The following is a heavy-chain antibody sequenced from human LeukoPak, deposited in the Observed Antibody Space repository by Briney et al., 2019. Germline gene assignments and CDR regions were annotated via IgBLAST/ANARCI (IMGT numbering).Heavy chain of an antibody. V-gene: IGHV4-4*07. Sequence: SETLSLTCAVYGGSFSGYYWSWIRQPAGKGLEWIGRIYTSGSTNYNPSLKSRVTMSVDTSKNQFSLKLSSVTAADTAVYYCARDQGSCSSTSCYNWFDPWGQGTLVTVSS. CDR2: IYTSGST. J-gene: IGHJ5*02. CDR1: GGSFSGYY. D-gene: IGHD2-2*01. CDR3: ARDQGSCSSTSCYNWFDP.